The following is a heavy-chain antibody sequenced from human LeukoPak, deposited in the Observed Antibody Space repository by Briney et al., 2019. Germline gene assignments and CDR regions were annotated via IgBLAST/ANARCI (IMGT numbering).Heavy chain of an antibody. V-gene: IGHV3-23*01. J-gene: IGHJ6*02. CDR1: GFTFSNYD. CDR3: ARDQREQWLADYYYYGMDV. CDR2: IRGSGDTT. Sequence: GGSLRLSCAASGFTFSNYDMTWVRQAPGKGLEWVSSIRGSGDTTFYADSVRGRFTISRDNSKNTLYLQMNSLRAEDTAVYYCARDQREQWLADYYYYGMDVWGQGTTVTVSS. D-gene: IGHD6-19*01.